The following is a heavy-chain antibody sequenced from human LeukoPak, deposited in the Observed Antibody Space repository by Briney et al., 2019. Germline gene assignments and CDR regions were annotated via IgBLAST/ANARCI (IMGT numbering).Heavy chain of an antibody. J-gene: IGHJ4*02. V-gene: IGHV3-23*01. Sequence: GGSLRLSCEASGFTFSTYAMSWVRQAPGKGLEWVSGIVDSGDITYYADSVKGRFTISRDNSKDTLYLQMNSLRDEDTAVYYCARGFAGDCGGDCYSETYFDYWGQGTLVTVSS. CDR1: GFTFSTYA. CDR3: ARGFAGDCGGDCYSETYFDY. D-gene: IGHD2-21*02. CDR2: IVDSGDIT.